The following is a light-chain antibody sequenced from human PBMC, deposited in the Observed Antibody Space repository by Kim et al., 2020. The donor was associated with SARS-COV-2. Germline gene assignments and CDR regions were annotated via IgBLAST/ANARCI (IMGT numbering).Light chain of an antibody. CDR1: QDISNY. J-gene: IGKJ4*01. CDR2: DAS. Sequence: DIQMTQSPSSLSASVGDRVTITCQASQDISNYLNWYQQKPEKAPKLLIYDASNLETGVPSRFSGSGSGTDFTFTIRSLQPEDIATYYWQQYDNLPLTFGGGTKVDIK. V-gene: IGKV1-33*01. CDR3: QQYDNLPLT.